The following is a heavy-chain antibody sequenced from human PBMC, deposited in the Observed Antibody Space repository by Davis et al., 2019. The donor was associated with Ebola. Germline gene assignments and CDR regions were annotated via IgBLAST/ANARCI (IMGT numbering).Heavy chain of an antibody. CDR3: AKDRGSRAYSPDYFGY. D-gene: IGHD3-16*01. V-gene: IGHV3-23*01. Sequence: AGSLRLSCVAYASTFSSHSMKWVRHAPGGGLEWVSVIWGKGTPTYYADSVKGRFTISRDNSKNTLYLQMNSLGAEDTAVYYCAKDRGSRAYSPDYFGYWGHGTLVTVSS. J-gene: IGHJ4*01. CDR1: ASTFSSHS. CDR2: IWGKGTPT.